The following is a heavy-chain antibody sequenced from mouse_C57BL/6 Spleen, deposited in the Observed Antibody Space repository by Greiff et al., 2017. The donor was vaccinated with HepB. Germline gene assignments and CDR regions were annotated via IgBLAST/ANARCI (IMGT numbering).Heavy chain of an antibody. J-gene: IGHJ2*01. V-gene: IGHV1-26*01. Sequence: EVQLQQSGPELVKPGASVKISCKASGYTFTDYYMNWVKQSHGKSLEWIGDINPNNGGTSYNQKFKGKATLTVDKSSSTAYMELRSLTSEDSAVYYCARYYYGSSYRYFDYWVQGTTLTVSS. D-gene: IGHD1-1*01. CDR2: INPNNGGT. CDR3: ARYYYGSSYRYFDY. CDR1: GYTFTDYY.